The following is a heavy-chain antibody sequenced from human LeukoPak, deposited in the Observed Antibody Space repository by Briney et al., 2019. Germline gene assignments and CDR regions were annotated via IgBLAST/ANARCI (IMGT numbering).Heavy chain of an antibody. V-gene: IGHV3-23*01. CDR3: AKDGPAGLYSGY. D-gene: IGHD3-10*02. J-gene: IGHJ4*02. Sequence: GGSLRLSCAASGFTFSSYAMSWVRQAPGKGLEWVSAMSGNGGSTYYAHSVKGRFTISRDTSKNTLYLQMNSLRAEDTAVYYCAKDGPAGLYSGYWGQGTLVTVSS. CDR2: MSGNGGST. CDR1: GFTFSSYA.